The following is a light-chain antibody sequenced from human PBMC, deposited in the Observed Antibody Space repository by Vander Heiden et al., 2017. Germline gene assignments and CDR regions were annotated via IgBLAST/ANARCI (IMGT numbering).Light chain of an antibody. V-gene: IGKV2-28*01. J-gene: IGKJ1*01. CDR2: LSF. CDR1: QSLLHSNGYNY. CDR3: MQALQTPWT. Sequence: PVTPGEPASISCRSSQSLLHSNGYNYLDWYLQKPGQSPKLLIYLSFNRDSGVPDRFSGSGSGTDFTLKISRVEAEDVGVYYCMQALQTPWTFGQGTKVEIK.